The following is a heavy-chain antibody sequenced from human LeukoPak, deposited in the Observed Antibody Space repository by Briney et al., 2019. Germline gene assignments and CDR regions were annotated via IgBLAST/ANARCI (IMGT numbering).Heavy chain of an antibody. V-gene: IGHV4-30-2*01. Sequence: PSQTLSLTCSVAGGSISSGGYYWSWIRQPPGKGLEWIGYIYHSGTTYYNPSLKSRVTISVDRPKNQFSLTLSSVTAADTAVYYCARGRISAGTTADYWGQGTLVTVSS. D-gene: IGHD1-7*01. CDR1: GGSISSGGYY. CDR2: IYHSGTT. J-gene: IGHJ4*02. CDR3: ARGRISAGTTADY.